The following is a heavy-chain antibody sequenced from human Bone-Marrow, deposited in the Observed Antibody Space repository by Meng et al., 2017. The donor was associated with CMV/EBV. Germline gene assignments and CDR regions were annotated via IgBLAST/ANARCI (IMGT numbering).Heavy chain of an antibody. CDR1: GFTFSNYN. Sequence: GESLKISCAASGFTFSNYNMNWVRQAPGKGLEWVSSISSSSSYIYYADSMKGRFTISRDNAEDSLYLQMNSLRAEDTAVYFCAGGRRSGTSAFDIWGQGTMVTVSS. J-gene: IGHJ3*02. V-gene: IGHV3-21*01. CDR3: AGGRRSGTSAFDI. D-gene: IGHD1-26*01. CDR2: ISSSSSYI.